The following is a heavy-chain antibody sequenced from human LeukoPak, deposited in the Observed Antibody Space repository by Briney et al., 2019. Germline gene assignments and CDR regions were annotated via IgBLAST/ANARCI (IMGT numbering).Heavy chain of an antibody. CDR3: ARGKSSGWYRGWFDP. CDR2: INHSGST. V-gene: IGHV4-34*01. J-gene: IGHJ5*02. CDR1: GGSFSGYY. Sequence: SETLSLTCAVYGGSFSGYYWSWIRQPPGKGLEWIGEINHSGSTNYNPSLKSRVTISVDTSKNQFSLKLSSVTAPDTAVYYCARGKSSGWYRGWFDPWGQGTLVTVSS. D-gene: IGHD6-19*01.